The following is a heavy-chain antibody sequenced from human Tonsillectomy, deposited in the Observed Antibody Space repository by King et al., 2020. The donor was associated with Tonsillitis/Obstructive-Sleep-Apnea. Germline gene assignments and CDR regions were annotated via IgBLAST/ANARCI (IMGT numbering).Heavy chain of an antibody. CDR2: ISYDGSSK. V-gene: IGHV3-30*04. D-gene: IGHD5-12*01. CDR3: ARDQYMVATSHHYFDF. Sequence: VQLVESGGGVVQPGRSLRLSCAASGFTFSSYAMHWVRQAPGKGLEWVAVISYDGSSKYYADSVKGRFTISRDNSKNTLYLKMNSLRAEDTALYYCARDQYMVATSHHYFDFWGQGTLVTVSS. CDR1: GFTFSSYA. J-gene: IGHJ4*02.